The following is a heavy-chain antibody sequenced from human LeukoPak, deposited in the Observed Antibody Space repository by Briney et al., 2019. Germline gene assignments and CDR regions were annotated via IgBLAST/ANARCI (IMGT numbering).Heavy chain of an antibody. V-gene: IGHV1-69*01. CDR2: IIPILGTA. Sequence: GASVKVSCKASGGTFSSYAISWVRQAPGQGLEGMGGIIPILGTANYAQKFQGRVTITADESTSTAYMELSSLRSEDTAVYYCARDCSSTSCYGGGYDYWGQGTLVTVSS. D-gene: IGHD2-2*01. CDR1: GGTFSSYA. J-gene: IGHJ4*02. CDR3: ARDCSSTSCYGGGYDY.